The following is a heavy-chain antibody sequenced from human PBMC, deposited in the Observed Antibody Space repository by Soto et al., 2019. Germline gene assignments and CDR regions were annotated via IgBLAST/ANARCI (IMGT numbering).Heavy chain of an antibody. CDR2: ISAYNGNT. CDR3: ARGYYDFWSGKPNGWFDP. J-gene: IGHJ5*02. Sequence: ASVKVSRKASGYTFTSYGLSWVRPAPGQGLEWMGWISAYNGNTNYAQKLQGRVTMTTDTSTSTAYMELRSLRSDDTAVYYCARGYYDFWSGKPNGWFDPWGQGTLVTVS. D-gene: IGHD3-3*01. CDR1: GYTFTSYG. V-gene: IGHV1-18*04.